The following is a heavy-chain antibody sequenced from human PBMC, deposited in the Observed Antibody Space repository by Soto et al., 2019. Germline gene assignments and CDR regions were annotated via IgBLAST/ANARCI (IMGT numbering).Heavy chain of an antibody. Sequence: PGGSLRLSCSASGFTFRSYAMHWVRQAPGKGLEYVSSISTNGGSTHYADSVKGRFTISRDNSKNTQYLQMSSLRADDTAVYYCVKGENYYDSSGYYPFDYWGQGT. D-gene: IGHD3-22*01. V-gene: IGHV3-64D*06. J-gene: IGHJ4*02. CDR3: VKGENYYDSSGYYPFDY. CDR2: ISTNGGST. CDR1: GFTFRSYA.